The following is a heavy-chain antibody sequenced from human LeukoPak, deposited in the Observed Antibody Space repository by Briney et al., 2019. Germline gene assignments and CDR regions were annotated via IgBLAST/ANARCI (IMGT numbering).Heavy chain of an antibody. Sequence: SETLPVTCTVSGGSISSYYWSWIRQPPGKGLEWIGYIYSSGTTNYNPSLQSRITMSLDTSRSQFSLRLSSVTAADTAVYYCTRHAGYGVYVDCWGQRT. D-gene: IGHD4-17*01. CDR3: TRHAGYGVYVDC. V-gene: IGHV4-59*08. CDR2: IYSSGTT. J-gene: IGHJ4*02. CDR1: GGSISSYY.